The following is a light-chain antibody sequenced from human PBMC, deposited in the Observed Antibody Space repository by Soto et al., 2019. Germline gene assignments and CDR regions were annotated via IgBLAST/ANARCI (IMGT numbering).Light chain of an antibody. CDR2: GVS. CDR3: QHYNSYSEA. CDR1: QTGSNSY. V-gene: IGKV3-20*01. J-gene: IGKJ1*01. Sequence: IVLTESPCTLSLSPGERATLSCRASQTGSNSYLAWYQQESAQAPRLLIYGVSTRATGIPDRFSGSGSGTEFTLTISSLQPDDFATYYCQHYNSYSEAFGQGTKVDIK.